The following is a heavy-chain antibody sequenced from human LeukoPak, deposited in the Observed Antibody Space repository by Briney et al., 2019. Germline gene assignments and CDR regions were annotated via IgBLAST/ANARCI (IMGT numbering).Heavy chain of an antibody. CDR3: ARGPRLRLGELSLYRENYFDY. V-gene: IGHV4-39*01. Sequence: SETLSLTCTVSGGSISSSDYYWAWIRQPPGRSLEWIGSIYYSGSTHYNPSLKSRVTISVDTSKNQFSLKLSSVTAADTAVYYCARGPRLRLGELSLYRENYFDYWGQGTLVTVSS. CDR2: IYYSGST. D-gene: IGHD3-16*02. J-gene: IGHJ4*02. CDR1: GGSISSSDYY.